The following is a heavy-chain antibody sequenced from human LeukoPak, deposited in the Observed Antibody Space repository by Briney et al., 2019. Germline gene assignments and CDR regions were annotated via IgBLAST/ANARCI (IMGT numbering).Heavy chain of an antibody. CDR2: IYSGGST. CDR1: GFTVSSNY. Sequence: QAGGSLRLSCAASGFTVSSNYMSWVRQAPVKGLEWVSVIYSGGSTYYADSVKGRFTISRDNSKNTLYLQMNSLRAEDTAVYYCARGSSYGDLDYWGQGTLVTVSS. V-gene: IGHV3-53*01. CDR3: ARGSSYGDLDY. J-gene: IGHJ4*02. D-gene: IGHD6-13*01.